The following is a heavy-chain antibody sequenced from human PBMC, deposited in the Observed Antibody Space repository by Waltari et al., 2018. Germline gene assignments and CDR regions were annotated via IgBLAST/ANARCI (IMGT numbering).Heavy chain of an antibody. Sequence: QVQLVQSGAEVKKPGSSVKVSCKASGGTFSSYSISWVRQAPGQGLEWMGGIIRIFGTANYAQKCKGRATMTRNTSISTAYMELSSLRSEDTAVYYCARGAYSSSWEFDYWGQGTLVTVSS. D-gene: IGHD6-13*01. V-gene: IGHV1-69*05. CDR1: GGTFSSYS. J-gene: IGHJ4*02. CDR3: ARGAYSSSWEFDY. CDR2: IIRIFGTA.